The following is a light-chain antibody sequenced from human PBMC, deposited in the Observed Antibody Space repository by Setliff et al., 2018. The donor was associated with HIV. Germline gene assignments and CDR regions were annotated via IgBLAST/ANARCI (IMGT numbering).Light chain of an antibody. Sequence: QSALTQPASVSGSPGQSITISCTGNSSDVGTYDLVSWYQQHPGKAPQLTIFEVNKRPSGVPDRFSGSKSGDTASLTISGLQSEDEADYYCCSYAGADTYIFGSGTKVTV. CDR2: EVN. CDR1: SSDVGTYDL. J-gene: IGLJ1*01. V-gene: IGLV2-23*02. CDR3: CSYAGADTYI.